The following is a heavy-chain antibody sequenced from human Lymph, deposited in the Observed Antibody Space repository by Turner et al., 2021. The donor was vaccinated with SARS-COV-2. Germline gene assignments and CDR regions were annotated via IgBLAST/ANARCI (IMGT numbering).Heavy chain of an antibody. V-gene: IGHV1-69*14. CDR2: IITMFGRA. D-gene: IGHD6-13*01. J-gene: IGHJ6*02. Sequence: QVHLVQSGAEVKKPGSSVKVSCKASVGTFSSPPISWVGRAPGQGLDWMGVIITMFGRANYEQKFQGRVTITADKSTSTAYMELSSLRSEDTAVYYWARIVAPGMGGGVYYYYYGMDVWGQGTTVTVSS. CDR1: VGTFSSPP. CDR3: ARIVAPGMGGGVYYYYYGMDV.